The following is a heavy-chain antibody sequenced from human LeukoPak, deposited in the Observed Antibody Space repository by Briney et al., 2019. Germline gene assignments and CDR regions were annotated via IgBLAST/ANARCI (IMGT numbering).Heavy chain of an antibody. V-gene: IGHV5-51*01. CDR1: GYSFTSYW. Sequence: GESLKISCKGSGYSFTSYWIGWVRQMPGKGPEWMGIIYPGDSDTRYSPSFQGQVTISADKSISTAYLQWSSLKASDTAMYYCATPPRGNSGGNYFDYGGREPLVTFSS. D-gene: IGHD2-15*01. CDR2: IYPGDSDT. J-gene: IGHJ4*02. CDR3: ATPPRGNSGGNYFDY.